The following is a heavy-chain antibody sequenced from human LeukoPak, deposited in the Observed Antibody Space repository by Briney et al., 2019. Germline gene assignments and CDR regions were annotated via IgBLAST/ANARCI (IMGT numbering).Heavy chain of an antibody. D-gene: IGHD3-10*01. Sequence: PGGSLRLSCAASGFTFNSYSLHWVRQTPVKGLEWVAVISYDGSQKYYADSVKGRFTVSRDNSKNTLYLQMNSLRSEDTAVYYCARGLNVGLLCFGDPIGWFDPWGQGTLVTVSS. CDR2: ISYDGSQK. CDR3: ARGLNVGLLCFGDPIGWFDP. J-gene: IGHJ5*02. CDR1: GFTFNSYS. V-gene: IGHV3-30*04.